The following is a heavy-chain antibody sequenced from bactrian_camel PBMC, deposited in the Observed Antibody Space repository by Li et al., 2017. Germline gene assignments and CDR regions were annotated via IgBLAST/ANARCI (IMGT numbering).Heavy chain of an antibody. Sequence: VQLVESGGGSVETGGSLKLSCSVSGFYYMAWFRQAPGKEREGIAAITPGGSTTFYADSVKGRFTISRDNAKNTFSLQLNSLKTEDTAIYYCVKRDWVPEYWGQGTQVTVS. CDR2: ITPGGSTT. V-gene: IGHV3S40*01. CDR3: VKRDWVPEY. J-gene: IGHJ4*01. D-gene: IGHD1*01. CDR1: GFYY.